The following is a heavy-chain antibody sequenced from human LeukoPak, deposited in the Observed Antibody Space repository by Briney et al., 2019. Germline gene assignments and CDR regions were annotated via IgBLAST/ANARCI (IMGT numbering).Heavy chain of an antibody. J-gene: IGHJ3*02. CDR3: ARDSYYDILTGYYVGDAFDI. CDR2: ISAYNGNT. V-gene: IGHV1-18*04. D-gene: IGHD3-9*01. Sequence: ASVKVSCKASGYTFTGYYMHWVRQAPGQGLEWMGWISAYNGNTNYAQKLQGRVTMTTDTSTSTAYMELRSLRSDDTAVYYCARDSYYDILTGYYVGDAFDIWGQGTMVTVSS. CDR1: GYTFTGYY.